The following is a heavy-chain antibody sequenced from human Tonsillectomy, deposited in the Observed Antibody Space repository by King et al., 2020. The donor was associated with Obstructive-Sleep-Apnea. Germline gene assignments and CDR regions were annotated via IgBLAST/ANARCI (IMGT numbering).Heavy chain of an antibody. J-gene: IGHJ5*02. CDR1: GYSFTSHW. V-gene: IGHV5-51*01. Sequence: VQLVQSGAEVKKPGESLKISCKGSGYSFTSHWVGWVRQMPGKGLEWMGIIYPGDSNTRYSPALQGQVTISADKSVSTAYLQWRSLQASDTAMYYCARLHEQRWFDPWGQGTLVTVSS. CDR3: ARLHEQRWFDP. CDR2: IYPGDSNT.